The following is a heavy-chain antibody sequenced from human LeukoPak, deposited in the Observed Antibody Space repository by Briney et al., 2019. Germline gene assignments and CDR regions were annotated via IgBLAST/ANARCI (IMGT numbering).Heavy chain of an antibody. CDR2: INHIGST. Sequence: SETLSLTCAVYGGSFSGYYWSWIRQPPGKGLEWIGEINHIGSTNYNPSLKSRVTISVDTSKNQFSLKLSSVTAADTAVYYCARGYDGYCSGGSCSYYFDYWGQGTLVTVSS. CDR3: ARGYDGYCSGGSCSYYFDY. J-gene: IGHJ4*02. D-gene: IGHD2-15*01. V-gene: IGHV4-34*01. CDR1: GGSFSGYY.